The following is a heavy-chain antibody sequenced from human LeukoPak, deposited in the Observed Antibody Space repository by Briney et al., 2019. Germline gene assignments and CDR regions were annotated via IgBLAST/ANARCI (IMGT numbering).Heavy chain of an antibody. J-gene: IGHJ4*02. CDR1: GYTFTGYY. CDR2: INPNSGGT. D-gene: IGHD6-13*01. Sequence: VASVKVSCKASGYTFTGYYMHWVRQAPGQGLEWMGWINPNSGGTNYAQKFQGRVTMTRDTSISTAYMELSRLRSDDTAVYYCARVLIAAAGSDYWGQGTLVTVSS. V-gene: IGHV1-2*02. CDR3: ARVLIAAAGSDY.